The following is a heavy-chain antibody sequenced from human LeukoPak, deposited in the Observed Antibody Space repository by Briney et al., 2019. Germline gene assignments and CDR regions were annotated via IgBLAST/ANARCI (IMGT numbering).Heavy chain of an antibody. D-gene: IGHD3-3*01. CDR3: AKEAPNDFWSGYPPHY. CDR2: ISGSGGST. CDR1: GFSFSSYN. Sequence: GGSLRLSCEASGFSFSSYNMDWVRQTPGKGLEWVSAISGSGGSTYYADSVKGRFTISRDNSKNTLYLQMNSLRAEDTAVYYCAKEAPNDFWSGYPPHYWGQGTLVTVSS. V-gene: IGHV3-23*01. J-gene: IGHJ4*02.